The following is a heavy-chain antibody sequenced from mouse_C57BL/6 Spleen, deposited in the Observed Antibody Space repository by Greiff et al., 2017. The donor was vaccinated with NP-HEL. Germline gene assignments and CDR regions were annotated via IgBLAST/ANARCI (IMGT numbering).Heavy chain of an antibody. V-gene: IGHV1-26*01. Sequence: EVQLQQSGPELVKPGASVKISCKASGYTFTDYYMNWVKQSHGKSLEWIGDINPNNGGTSYNQKFKGKATLTVDKSSSTAYMELRSLTSEDSAVYYCAREGSSGPFDYWGQGTTLTVSS. D-gene: IGHD3-2*02. CDR1: GYTFTDYY. CDR2: INPNNGGT. CDR3: AREGSSGPFDY. J-gene: IGHJ2*01.